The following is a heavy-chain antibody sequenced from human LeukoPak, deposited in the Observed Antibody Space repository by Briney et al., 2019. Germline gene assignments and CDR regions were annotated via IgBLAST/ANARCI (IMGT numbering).Heavy chain of an antibody. CDR1: GFPFSDYY. Sequence: GGSLRLSCAASGFPFSDYYMSWIRQAPGKGLEWVSYISSSSSYTNYADSVRGRFTISRDNAKNSLYLQMNSLRAEDTAVYYCARAPHYSNYGPYYYGMDVWGQGTTVTVSS. J-gene: IGHJ6*02. D-gene: IGHD4-11*01. CDR3: ARAPHYSNYGPYYYGMDV. CDR2: ISSSSSYT. V-gene: IGHV3-11*06.